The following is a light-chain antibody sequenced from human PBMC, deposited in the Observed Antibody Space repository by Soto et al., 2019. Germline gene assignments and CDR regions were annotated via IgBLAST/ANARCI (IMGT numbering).Light chain of an antibody. J-gene: IGLJ1*01. Sequence: QSALTQPASVSGSPGQSITISCTGTSSDVGTYNYVSWYQQHPGKAPKLMIYEVSNRPSGVSNRFSGSKSGNTASLTISGLRAEDEADYYCSSYTSSSTLGVFGTGTKVTVL. V-gene: IGLV2-14*01. CDR2: EVS. CDR1: SSDVGTYNY. CDR3: SSYTSSSTLGV.